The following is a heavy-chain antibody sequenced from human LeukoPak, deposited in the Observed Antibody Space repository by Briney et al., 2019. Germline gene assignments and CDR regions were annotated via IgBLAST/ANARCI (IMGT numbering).Heavy chain of an antibody. Sequence: ASVKVSCKASGYTLTAYYIHWVRQAPGQGLEWMGWINPNSGGTNYAQKFQGRVTMTRDTSISTAYMELSRLRSDDTAVYYCARDREGYYDILTGYYGVGAFDIWGQGTMVTVSS. V-gene: IGHV1-2*02. CDR2: INPNSGGT. D-gene: IGHD3-9*01. CDR3: ARDREGYYDILTGYYGVGAFDI. J-gene: IGHJ3*02. CDR1: GYTLTAYY.